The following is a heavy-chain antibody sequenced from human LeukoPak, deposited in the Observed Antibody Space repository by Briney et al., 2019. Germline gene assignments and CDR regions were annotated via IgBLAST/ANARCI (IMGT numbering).Heavy chain of an antibody. CDR1: GYTFTSYD. D-gene: IGHD2-15*01. CDR2: MNPNSGNT. CDR3: AGRHSKDPYYYYMDV. Sequence: PVASVKVSCKASGYTFTSYDINWVRQATGQGLEWMGWMNPNSGNTGYAQKFQGRVTMTRNTSISTAYMELSSLRSEDTAVYYCAGRHSKDPYYYYMDVWGKGTTVTVSS. J-gene: IGHJ6*03. V-gene: IGHV1-8*01.